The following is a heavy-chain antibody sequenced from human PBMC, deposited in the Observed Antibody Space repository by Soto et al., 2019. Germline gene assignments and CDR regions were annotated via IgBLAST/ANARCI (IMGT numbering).Heavy chain of an antibody. V-gene: IGHV1-8*01. D-gene: IGHD2-2*01. J-gene: IGHJ6*02. Sequence: QVQLVQSGAEVKKPGASVKVSCKASGYTFTSYDINWVRQATGQGLEWMGWRNPNSGNTGYAQKVQGRVTMTRNTSISTAYMELSSLRSEDTAVYYCARARVPADMAGYYGMDVWGQGTTVTVSS. CDR1: GYTFTSYD. CDR3: ARARVPADMAGYYGMDV. CDR2: RNPNSGNT.